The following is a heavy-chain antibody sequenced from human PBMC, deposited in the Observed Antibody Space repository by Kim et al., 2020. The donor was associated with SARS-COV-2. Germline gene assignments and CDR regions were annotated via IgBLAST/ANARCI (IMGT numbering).Heavy chain of an antibody. V-gene: IGHV4-34*01. CDR3: ARGPGYSSGFKDY. Sequence: SETLSLTFAVYGGSFSGYYWSWIRQPPGKGLEWIGEINHSGSTNYNPSLKSRVTISVDTSKNQFSLKLSSVTAADTAVYYCARGPGYSSGFKDYWGQGTLVTVSS. CDR1: GGSFSGYY. CDR2: INHSGST. D-gene: IGHD6-19*01. J-gene: IGHJ4*02.